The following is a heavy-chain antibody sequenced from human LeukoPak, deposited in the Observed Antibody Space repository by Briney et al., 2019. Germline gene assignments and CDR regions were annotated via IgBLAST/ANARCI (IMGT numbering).Heavy chain of an antibody. CDR1: GFTFSNYA. Sequence: GRSLRLSCAASGFTFSNYAMHWVRQAPGKGLEWVAVIWYDGSDKYYADSVKGRFTISRDNSKNTLYLQMNSLRAEDTAVYYCAKEREYYGSGSPFDYWGQGTLVTVSS. J-gene: IGHJ4*02. CDR2: IWYDGSDK. CDR3: AKEREYYGSGSPFDY. V-gene: IGHV3-33*06. D-gene: IGHD3-10*01.